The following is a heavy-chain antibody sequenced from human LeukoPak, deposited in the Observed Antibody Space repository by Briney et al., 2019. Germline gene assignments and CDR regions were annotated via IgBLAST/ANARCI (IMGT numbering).Heavy chain of an antibody. CDR2: XSYDGNFK. CDR3: ARDQLAYSGYDALFAY. D-gene: IGHD6-25*01. J-gene: IGHJ4*02. CDR1: GXTXSXYX. V-gene: IGHV3-30*04. Sequence: GXXLXLSCXASGXTXSXYXXHWVRQAPGKXLEWXAVXSYDGNFKYYADSVRGRVSVSRDNSKNTVSLQMNSLRPEDTAVYYCARDQLAYSGYDALFAYWGQGTLVTVSS.